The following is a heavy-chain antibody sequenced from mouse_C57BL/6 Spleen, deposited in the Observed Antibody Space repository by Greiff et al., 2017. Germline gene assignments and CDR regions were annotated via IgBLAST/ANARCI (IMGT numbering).Heavy chain of an antibody. CDR3: ARSRPTGTSFAY. Sequence: EVKLVESGGGLVKPGGSLSFSCAASGFTFTDYYMSWVRQPPGKALEWLGFIRNKANGYTTEYSASVKGRLTISRDNSQSILYLQMDALRAEDSASYYCARSRPTGTSFAYWGQGTLVTVSA. V-gene: IGHV7-3*01. CDR2: IRNKANGYTT. D-gene: IGHD4-1*02. CDR1: GFTFTDYY. J-gene: IGHJ3*01.